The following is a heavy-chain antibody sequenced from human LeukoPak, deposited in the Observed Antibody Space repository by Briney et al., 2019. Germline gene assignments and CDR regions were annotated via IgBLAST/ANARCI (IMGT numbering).Heavy chain of an antibody. J-gene: IGHJ4*02. CDR2: ISAENGNT. V-gene: IGHV1-18*01. CDR3: ARSTTLRDIAAAGY. D-gene: IGHD6-13*01. Sequence: ASVKVSCKACGYTFINYGIRWVRQAPGQGLEWMGWISAENGNTGYVENLQGRVTMTTDTSSSTVYMELRSLRSDDTAVYYCARSTTLRDIAAAGYWGQGTLVTVSS. CDR1: GYTFINYG.